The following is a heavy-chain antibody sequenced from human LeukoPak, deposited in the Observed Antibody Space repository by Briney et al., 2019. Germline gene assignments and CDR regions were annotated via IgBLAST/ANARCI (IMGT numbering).Heavy chain of an antibody. CDR3: AREGEVVVAPHYGMDV. Sequence: KPSETLSLTCTVSGGSISSYDWSWIRQPAGKGLELIGRIYTSGSTNYNPSLKSRVTMSVDTSKNQFSLKLSSVTAADTAVYYCAREGEVVVAPHYGMDVWGQGTTVTVSS. J-gene: IGHJ6*02. CDR1: GGSISSYD. D-gene: IGHD2-15*01. V-gene: IGHV4-4*07. CDR2: IYTSGST.